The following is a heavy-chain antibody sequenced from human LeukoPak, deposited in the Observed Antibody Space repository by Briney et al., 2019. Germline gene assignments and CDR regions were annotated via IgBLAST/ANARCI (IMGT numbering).Heavy chain of an antibody. CDR3: ARNSGSGFDY. CDR1: GYTFTSYY. V-gene: IGHV1-46*01. D-gene: IGHD2-15*01. CDR2: IDNSGGST. J-gene: IGHJ4*02. Sequence: ASVKVSCKASGYTFTSYYIVWVRQAPGQGLEWMGRIDNSGGSTSYAQKFQGRVTMTRGTSTSTVYMELSSLISEGTAVYYCARNSGSGFDYWGQGTLVTVSS.